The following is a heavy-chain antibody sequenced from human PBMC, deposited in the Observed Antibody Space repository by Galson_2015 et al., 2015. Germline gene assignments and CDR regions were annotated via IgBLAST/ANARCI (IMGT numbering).Heavy chain of an antibody. D-gene: IGHD3-3*01. CDR3: ARDRGEFGGTWGLFDP. J-gene: IGHJ5*02. CDR2: IYNSRNT. Sequence: ATLSLTCTVSGGTTVGYFWNWIRHPPGRGLEWIDNIYNSRNTNYNPSLRSRVTISVDTSKNQLSLSMKSVTAADPAVYYCARDRGEFGGTWGLFDPWGQGTLVTVSS. V-gene: IGHV4-59*01. CDR1: GGTTVGYF.